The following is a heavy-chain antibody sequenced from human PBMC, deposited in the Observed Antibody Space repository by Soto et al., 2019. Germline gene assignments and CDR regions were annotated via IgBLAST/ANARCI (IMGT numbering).Heavy chain of an antibody. J-gene: IGHJ4*02. Sequence: EVQLVESGGGLVQPGGSLRLSCAASGVSFSAFWMSWVRQIPGKGLEWVANINQDGSEKQYVDSLKGRFTISRDNAKNSLFLQMNSLRAEDSAVYYCARDRGWNIVVIPASFDLWGRGALVSVSS. CDR3: ARDRGWNIVVIPASFDL. CDR1: GVSFSAFW. V-gene: IGHV3-7*01. CDR2: INQDGSEK. D-gene: IGHD2-15*01.